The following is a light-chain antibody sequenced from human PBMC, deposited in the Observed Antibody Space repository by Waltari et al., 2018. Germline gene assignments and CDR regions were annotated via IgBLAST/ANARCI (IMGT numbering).Light chain of an antibody. CDR1: RSNVGPTT. V-gene: IGLV1-44*01. CDR3: AAWDASLNALL. J-gene: IGLJ2*01. CDR2: RNN. Sequence: QSMLTQPPSASGTPGQWVPLSCSGGRSNVGPTTVNWYQQFPGTAANLLIYRNNRRPSGAPDRFSGSRSGTSSSLAISGPQSEDEGKYYCAAWDASLNALLFGGGTTLTVL.